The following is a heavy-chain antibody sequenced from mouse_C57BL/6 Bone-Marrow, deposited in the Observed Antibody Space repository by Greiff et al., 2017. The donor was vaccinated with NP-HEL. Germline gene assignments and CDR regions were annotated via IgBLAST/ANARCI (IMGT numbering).Heavy chain of an antibody. CDR3: ARSRNYYAFDY. D-gene: IGHD1-1*01. V-gene: IGHV1-4*01. Sequence: VQLQESGAELARPGASVKMSCKASGYTFTSYTMHWVKQRPGQGLEWIGYINPSSGYTKYNQKFKDKATLTADKSSSTAYMQLSSLTSEDSAVYYCARSRNYYAFDYWGQGTTLTVSS. J-gene: IGHJ2*01. CDR2: INPSSGYT. CDR1: GYTFTSYT.